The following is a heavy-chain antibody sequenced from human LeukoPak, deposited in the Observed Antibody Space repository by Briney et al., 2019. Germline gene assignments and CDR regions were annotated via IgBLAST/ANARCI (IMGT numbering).Heavy chain of an antibody. J-gene: IGHJ4*02. CDR3: ARGHDYGDHFDY. Sequence: PGGSLRLSCAASGFTFSSYGMNWVRQAPGKGLEWVSYISTSSSRIYYVDSVKGRFTISRDNAKTSLYLQMNSLRDEDTAVYYCARGHDYGDHFDYWGQGTLVTVSS. D-gene: IGHD4-17*01. V-gene: IGHV3-48*02. CDR2: ISTSSSRI. CDR1: GFTFSSYG.